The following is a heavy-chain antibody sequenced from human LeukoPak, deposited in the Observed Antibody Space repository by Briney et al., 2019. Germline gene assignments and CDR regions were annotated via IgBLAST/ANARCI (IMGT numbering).Heavy chain of an antibody. V-gene: IGHV1-24*01. CDR2: FDPEDGET. J-gene: IGHJ6*03. D-gene: IGHD1-7*01. CDR1: GYTLTELS. CDR3: ATIAGTAGTGYYYYYMDV. Sequence: ASVKVSCKVSGYTLTELSMHWVRQAPGKGLEWMGGFDPEDGETIYAQKFQGRVTMTEDTSTDTAYMELSSLRSEDTAVYYCATIAGTAGTGYYYYYMDVWGKGTTVTVSS.